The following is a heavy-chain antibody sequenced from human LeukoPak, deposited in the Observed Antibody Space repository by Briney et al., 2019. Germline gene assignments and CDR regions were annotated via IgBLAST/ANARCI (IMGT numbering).Heavy chain of an antibody. Sequence: PGGSLRLSCAASGFTFSSYGMHWVRQAPGKGLEWVAFIRYDGSNKYYADSVKGRFTISRDNSKNTLYLQMNSLRAEDTAVYYCAKDLDQWFGELLGPHRLNWFDPWGQGTLVTVSS. CDR3: AKDLDQWFGELLGPHRLNWFDP. V-gene: IGHV3-30*02. CDR2: IRYDGSNK. D-gene: IGHD3-10*01. CDR1: GFTFSSYG. J-gene: IGHJ5*02.